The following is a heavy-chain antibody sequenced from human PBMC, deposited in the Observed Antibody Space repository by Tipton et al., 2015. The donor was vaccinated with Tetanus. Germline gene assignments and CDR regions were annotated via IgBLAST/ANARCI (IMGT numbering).Heavy chain of an antibody. CDR1: GGSISTGGYS. CDR3: ARTSGYMYSDC. Sequence: TLSLTCTVSGGSISTGGYSWRWIRQPPGKGLECIGYIYRTGSTNYNPSLKSRVTISIDTSNNQFSLKLNSVTAADTAVYYCARTSGYMYSDCWGQGTLVTVSS. V-gene: IGHV4-30-2*01. CDR2: IYRTGST. J-gene: IGHJ4*02. D-gene: IGHD3-3*01.